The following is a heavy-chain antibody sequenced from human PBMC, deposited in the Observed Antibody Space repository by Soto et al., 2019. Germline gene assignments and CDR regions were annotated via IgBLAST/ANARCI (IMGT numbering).Heavy chain of an antibody. CDR3: ARDQDDSSDAFDI. J-gene: IGHJ3*02. CDR1: GFTFSSYA. CDR2: ISYDGSEK. V-gene: IGHV3-30*04. D-gene: IGHD3-3*01. Sequence: PGGSLRLSCAASGFTFSSYAMHWVRQAPGKGLEWVAVISYDGSEKYYVDSVKGRFTISRDNAKNSLYLQMNSLRAEDTAVYYCARDQDDSSDAFDIWGQGTMVTVSS.